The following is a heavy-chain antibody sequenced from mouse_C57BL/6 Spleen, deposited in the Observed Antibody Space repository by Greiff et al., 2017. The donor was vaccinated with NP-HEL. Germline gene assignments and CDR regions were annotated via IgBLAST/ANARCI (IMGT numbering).Heavy chain of an antibody. D-gene: IGHD1-1*01. CDR1: GFNIKDDY. J-gene: IGHJ4*01. V-gene: IGHV14-4*01. CDR3: TTARITNAMDY. CDR2: IDPENGDT. Sequence: EVKVEESGAELVRPGASVKLSCTASGFNIKDDYMHWVKQRPEQGLEWIGWIDPENGDTEYASKFQGKATITADTSSNTAYLQLSSLTSEDTAVYYCTTARITNAMDYWGQGTSVTVSS.